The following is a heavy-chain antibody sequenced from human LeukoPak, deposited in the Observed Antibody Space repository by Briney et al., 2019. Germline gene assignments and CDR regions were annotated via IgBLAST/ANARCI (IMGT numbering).Heavy chain of an antibody. D-gene: IGHD4/OR15-4a*01. J-gene: IGHJ4*02. CDR3: VRDLRTDYAFDS. V-gene: IGHV3-20*04. CDR1: GFIFDDYG. CDR2: INWDGYST. Sequence: GGSLRLSCAASGFIFDDYGMTWVRQGPGKGLEWVSGINWDGYSTGYADSVRGRCTISRDNAKSTLYLQMNSLRPEDTALYYCVRDLRTDYAFDSWGQGTLVTVSS.